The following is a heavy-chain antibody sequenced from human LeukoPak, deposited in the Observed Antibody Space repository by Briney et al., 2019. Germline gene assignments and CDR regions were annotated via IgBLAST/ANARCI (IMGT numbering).Heavy chain of an antibody. J-gene: IGHJ3*02. CDR2: INHSGST. Sequence: SETLSLTCAVYDGSFSGYYWSWIRQPPGKGLEWIGEINHSGSTNYNPSLKSRVTISVDTSKNQFSLKLSSVTAADTAVYYCARDANYHDSDAYYDALDIWGQGTLVTVSS. CDR3: ARDANYHDSDAYYDALDI. D-gene: IGHD3-16*01. V-gene: IGHV4-34*01. CDR1: DGSFSGYY.